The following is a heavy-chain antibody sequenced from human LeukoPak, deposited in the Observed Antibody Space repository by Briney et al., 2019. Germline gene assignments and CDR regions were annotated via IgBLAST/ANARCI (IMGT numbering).Heavy chain of an antibody. D-gene: IGHD4-17*01. Sequence: GASVNVSCKASGYTFTAFYIHWVRQAPGQGLEWMGWINTNTGDTNYAQKFQGRVTMTRDTSVTTAYMELSTLRAEDTAVYYCARDRSTVTTSDAFDIWGQGTMVTVSS. CDR2: INTNTGDT. CDR1: GYTFTAFY. J-gene: IGHJ3*02. CDR3: ARDRSTVTTSDAFDI. V-gene: IGHV1-2*02.